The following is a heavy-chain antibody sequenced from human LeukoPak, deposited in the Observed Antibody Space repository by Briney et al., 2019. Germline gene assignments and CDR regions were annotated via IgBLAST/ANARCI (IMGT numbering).Heavy chain of an antibody. CDR1: GGTFSSYA. CDR3: ARASDRAQNYDSWSGYFSRFDY. V-gene: IGHV1-69*13. CDR2: IIPIFGTA. Sequence: ASVKVSCKASGGTFSSYAISWVRQAPGQGLEWMGGIIPIFGTANYAQKFQGRVTITADESTSTAYMELSSLRSEDTAVYYCARASDRAQNYDSWSGYFSRFDYWGQGTLVTVSS. J-gene: IGHJ4*02. D-gene: IGHD3-3*01.